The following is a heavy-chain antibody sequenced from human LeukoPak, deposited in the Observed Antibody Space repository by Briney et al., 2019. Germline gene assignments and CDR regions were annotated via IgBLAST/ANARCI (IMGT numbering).Heavy chain of an antibody. Sequence: SETLSLTCTVSGGSISSSSYYWGWIRQPPGKGLEWIGSIYYSGSTYYNPSLKSRVTISVDTSKNQFSLKLSSVTAADTAVYYCARGPPYDSSGYYPYYYYGMDVWGQGTTVTVSS. CDR1: GGSISSSSYY. D-gene: IGHD3-22*01. CDR3: ARGPPYDSSGYYPYYYYGMDV. V-gene: IGHV4-39*07. CDR2: IYYSGST. J-gene: IGHJ6*02.